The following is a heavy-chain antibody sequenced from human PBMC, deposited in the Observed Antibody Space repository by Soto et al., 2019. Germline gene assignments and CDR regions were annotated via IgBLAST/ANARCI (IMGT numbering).Heavy chain of an antibody. V-gene: IGHV4-59*01. CDR2: IYYSGST. CDR1: GGSISSYY. D-gene: IGHD4-17*01. J-gene: IGHJ5*02. Sequence: SETLSLTCTVSGGSISSYYWSWIRQPPGKGLEWIGYIYYSGSTNYNPSLKSRVTISVDTSKNQFSLKLSSVTAADTAVYYCARAGDYGDPVGGYWFDPWGQGTLVTVSS. CDR3: ARAGDYGDPVGGYWFDP.